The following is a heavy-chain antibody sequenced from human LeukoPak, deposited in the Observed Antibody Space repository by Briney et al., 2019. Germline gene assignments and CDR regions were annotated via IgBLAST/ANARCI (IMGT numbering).Heavy chain of an antibody. CDR1: CNSISSSHYY. D-gene: IGHD4-11*01. V-gene: IGHV4-39*02. J-gene: IGHJ1*01. Sequence: SETLSLTCTVSCNSISSSHYYWGWIRQSPGKGLEWIGSIYSGGETHYNPSLNSRVTIFLDTSKNRFSLNPISVTATDTAVYYCVRDYSNFVQGDWGQGTLVTVSS. CDR3: VRDYSNFVQGD. CDR2: IYSGGET.